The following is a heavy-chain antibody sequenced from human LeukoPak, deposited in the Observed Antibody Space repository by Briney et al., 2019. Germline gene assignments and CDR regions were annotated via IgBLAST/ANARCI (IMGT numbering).Heavy chain of an antibody. J-gene: IGHJ3*02. CDR3: AKDYADSSGWYRAFDI. Sequence: GGSLRLSCEASGFTFSSYAMSWVRQAPGKGLEWVSAISGSGGSTYYAQYVKGRFTISRDNSKNTLYLQMNSLRAEDTAVYYCAKDYADSSGWYRAFDIWGQGTMVTVSS. CDR2: ISGSGGST. V-gene: IGHV3-23*01. CDR1: GFTFSSYA. D-gene: IGHD6-19*01.